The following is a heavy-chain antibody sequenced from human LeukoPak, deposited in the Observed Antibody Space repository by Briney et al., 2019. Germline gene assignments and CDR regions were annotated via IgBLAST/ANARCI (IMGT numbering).Heavy chain of an antibody. Sequence: GGSLRLSCAASGFTFSSYSMKWVRQAPGKGLEWVSSISSSSSYIYYADSGKGRFTISRDNAKNSLYLQMNSLRAEDTAVYYCARTDLGNFDYWGQGTLVTVSS. CDR1: GFTFSSYS. J-gene: IGHJ4*02. CDR3: ARTDLGNFDY. CDR2: ISSSSSYI. V-gene: IGHV3-21*01.